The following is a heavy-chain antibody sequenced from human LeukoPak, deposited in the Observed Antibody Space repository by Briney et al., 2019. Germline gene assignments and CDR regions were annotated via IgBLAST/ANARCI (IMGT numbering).Heavy chain of an antibody. V-gene: IGHV3-9*01. CDR1: GFAFDDYA. Sequence: GRSLRLSCAASGFAFDDYAMHWVRQAPGKGLEWVSGISWISGSIGYADSVKGRFTISRDNAKNSLYLQMNSLRAEDTALYYCAKDAAAYYYDSSGHYDAFDIWGQGTMVTVSS. D-gene: IGHD3-22*01. CDR3: AKDAAAYYYDSSGHYDAFDI. CDR2: ISWISGSI. J-gene: IGHJ3*02.